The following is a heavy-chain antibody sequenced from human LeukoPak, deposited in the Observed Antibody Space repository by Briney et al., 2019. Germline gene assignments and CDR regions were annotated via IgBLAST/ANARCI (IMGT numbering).Heavy chain of an antibody. J-gene: IGHJ4*02. D-gene: IGHD4-17*01. CDR1: GVSISSSSYY. V-gene: IGHV4-39*06. Sequence: SETLSLTCTGSGVSISSSSYYWGWIRQPQGKGLEWIGSIYYSGSTYYNPTPKSRVTISVDTSKNQFALKLSSVTAGDTAVYYCARVQTTGFDYWGQGTLVTVSS. CDR3: ARVQTTGFDY. CDR2: IYYSGST.